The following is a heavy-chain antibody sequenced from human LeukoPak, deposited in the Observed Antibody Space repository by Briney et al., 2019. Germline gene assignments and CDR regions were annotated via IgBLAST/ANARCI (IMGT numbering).Heavy chain of an antibody. CDR3: ARNGKAAAGTLDY. CDR1: GFTFSSYA. J-gene: IGHJ4*02. V-gene: IGHV3-23*01. Sequence: GGSLRLSCAASGFTFSSYAMSWVRQAPGKGLEWVSAISGSGGSTYYADSVKGRFTISRDNAKNTLYLQMNSLRAEDTAVYYCARNGKAAAGTLDYWGQGTLVTVSS. D-gene: IGHD6-13*01. CDR2: ISGSGGST.